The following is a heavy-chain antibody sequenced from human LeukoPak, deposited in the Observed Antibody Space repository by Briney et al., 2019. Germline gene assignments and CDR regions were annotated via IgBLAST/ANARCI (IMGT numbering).Heavy chain of an antibody. CDR2: IYSGGST. D-gene: IGHD1-26*01. CDR1: GFTVSSNS. V-gene: IGHV3-53*01. CDR3: ATSGTYYRLDY. Sequence: GSLRPSCAASGFTVSSNSMTWVRQVPGKGLEWVSIIYSGGSTYYADSVKGRFTISRDKSKNTLYLEMNSLRAEDTAVYYCATSGTYYRLDYWGQGTPVIVSS. J-gene: IGHJ4*02.